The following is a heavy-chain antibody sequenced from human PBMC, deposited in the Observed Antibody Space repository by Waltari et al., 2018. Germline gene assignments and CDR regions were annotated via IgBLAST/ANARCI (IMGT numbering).Heavy chain of an antibody. V-gene: IGHV3-30*04. J-gene: IGHJ4*02. CDR1: GFTFSSYA. D-gene: IGHD5-12*01. CDR3: ARDRYSGYHYFDY. Sequence: AQLVESGGGVVQPGRSLRLFCAASGFTFSSYAIHWVRQVPGKGLEWVTVISYDGSDKYYADSVKGRFTISRDNSKNTLYLQMNSLKTEDTAVYYCARDRYSGYHYFDYWGQGTLVTVSS. CDR2: ISYDGSDK.